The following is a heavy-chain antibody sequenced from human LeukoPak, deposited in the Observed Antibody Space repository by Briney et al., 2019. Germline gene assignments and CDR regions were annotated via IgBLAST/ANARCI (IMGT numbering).Heavy chain of an antibody. CDR3: ARDVLAASGTFDY. CDR2: IYPSGST. Sequence: SETLSLTCAVYGGSFSGYYWSWIRQPAGRGLEWIGRIYPSGSTNYNPSLKRRVTISLDTSKNQFSLKLSSVTAADTAVYYCARDVLAASGTFDYWGQGALVTVSS. CDR1: GGSFSGYY. J-gene: IGHJ4*02. V-gene: IGHV4-4*07. D-gene: IGHD6-13*01.